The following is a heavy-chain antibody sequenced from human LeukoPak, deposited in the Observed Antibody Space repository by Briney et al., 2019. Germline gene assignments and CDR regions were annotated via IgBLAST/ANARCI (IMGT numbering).Heavy chain of an antibody. D-gene: IGHD6-19*01. Sequence: GGSLRLSCAASGFTFSSYAMSWVRQAPGKGLEWVSAISGSGGSTYYADSVKGRFTISRDNSKNTLYLQMNSLRADDTAVYYCARHSSSGWYHDYWGQGTLVTVSS. CDR1: GFTFSSYA. CDR2: ISGSGGST. J-gene: IGHJ4*02. CDR3: ARHSSSGWYHDY. V-gene: IGHV3-23*01.